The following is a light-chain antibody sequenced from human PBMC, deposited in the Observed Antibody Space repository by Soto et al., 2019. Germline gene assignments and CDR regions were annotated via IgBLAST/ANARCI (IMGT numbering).Light chain of an antibody. CDR3: MQALQTPQIT. CDR1: QSLLHSNGYNY. Sequence: DIVMTQSPLSLPVTPGEPASISCRSSQSLLHSNGYNYLDWYLQKPGQSPQLLIYLGSNRASGVPDRFSGSRSGKDFTLKICRVEAEDVGVYYCMQALQTPQITFGQGTRLEIK. J-gene: IGKJ5*01. V-gene: IGKV2-28*01. CDR2: LGS.